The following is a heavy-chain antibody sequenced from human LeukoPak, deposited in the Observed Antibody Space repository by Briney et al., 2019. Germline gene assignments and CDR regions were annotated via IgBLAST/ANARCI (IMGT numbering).Heavy chain of an antibody. CDR2: ISWNGNSI. Sequence: GGSLRLSCSASGLTFDDYAMHWVRQAPGKGLEWVSGISWNGNSIGYADSVKGRFSISRDNAKNSLFLQMNSLRPDDMALYYCAKGSRDAFDIWGQGTMVTVSS. V-gene: IGHV3-9*03. J-gene: IGHJ3*02. CDR3: AKGSRDAFDI. CDR1: GLTFDDYA. D-gene: IGHD1-26*01.